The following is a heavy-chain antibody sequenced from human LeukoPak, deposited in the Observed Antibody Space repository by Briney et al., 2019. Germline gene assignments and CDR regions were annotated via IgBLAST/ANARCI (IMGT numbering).Heavy chain of an antibody. D-gene: IGHD2-2*03. V-gene: IGHV3-23*01. Sequence: GGSLRLSCAASGFTFSSYAMSWVRQAPGKGLEWVSAISGSGGSTYYADSVKGRFTISRDNSKNTLYLQMNSLRAEDTAVYYCAKCSGYCSSTSCYKYYGMDVWGQGTTVTVSS. CDR2: ISGSGGST. J-gene: IGHJ6*02. CDR1: GFTFSSYA. CDR3: AKCSGYCSSTSCYKYYGMDV.